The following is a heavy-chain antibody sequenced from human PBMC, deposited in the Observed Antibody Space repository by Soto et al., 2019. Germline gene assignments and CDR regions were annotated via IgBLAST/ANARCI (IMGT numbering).Heavy chain of an antibody. J-gene: IGHJ4*02. D-gene: IGHD6-19*01. V-gene: IGHV4-30-2*01. CDR2: IYHTGTL. CDR3: ARDHYSSQSPNYFDS. CDR1: GGSITSSEYS. Sequence: SETLSLTCNVSGGSITSSEYSWNWIRQAPGKGLEWIGFIYHTGTLYYNPSLKSRVTISLDRSENLFSLKLSSVTAADTAVYFCARDHYSSQSPNYFDSWGQRTLVTVSS.